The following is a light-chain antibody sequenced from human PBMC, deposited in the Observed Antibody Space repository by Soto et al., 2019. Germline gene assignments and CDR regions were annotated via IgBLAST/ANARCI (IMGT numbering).Light chain of an antibody. V-gene: IGKV3-15*01. J-gene: IGKJ5*01. CDR2: RAS. CDR1: QSVISY. Sequence: EIVFAQSPATLSLSPGERATLSCRASQSVISYLAWYQQKPGQAPRLLIYRASTRATGVPAGFSGSGSGTEFTLTISSLQSEDVSVYFCQHYNFWPHTLGQGTRLEI. CDR3: QHYNFWPHT.